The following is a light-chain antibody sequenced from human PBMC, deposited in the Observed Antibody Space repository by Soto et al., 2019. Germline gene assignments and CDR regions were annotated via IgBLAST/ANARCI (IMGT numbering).Light chain of an antibody. CDR2: EGS. J-gene: IGLJ2*01. CDR3: CSYAGSSIHVV. CDR1: SSDVGNYNL. Sequence: QSALPQPASVSGSPGQSITISCTGTSSDVGNYNLVSWYQQHPGKAPKLMIYEGSKRPSGVSNRFSGSKSGNTASLTISGLQAEDEADYYCCSYAGSSIHVVFGGGTKLTVL. V-gene: IGLV2-23*01.